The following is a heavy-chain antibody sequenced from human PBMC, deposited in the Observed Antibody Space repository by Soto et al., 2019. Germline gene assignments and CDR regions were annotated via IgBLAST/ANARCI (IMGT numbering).Heavy chain of an antibody. D-gene: IGHD2-8*01. Sequence: SLRLSCAASGFTFYDYAMHWVRQAPGKGLEWVSGISWNSGNIGYADSVEGRFTISRDNAKNSLYLQMNSLRPEDTALYYCAKDKERYCTNGVCPFDYWGQGTLVTVSS. J-gene: IGHJ4*02. CDR3: AKDKERYCTNGVCPFDY. V-gene: IGHV3-9*01. CDR1: GFTFYDYA. CDR2: ISWNSGNI.